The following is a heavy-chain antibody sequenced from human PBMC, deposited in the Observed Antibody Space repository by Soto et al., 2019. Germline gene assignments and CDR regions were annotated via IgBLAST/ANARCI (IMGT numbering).Heavy chain of an antibody. CDR1: GDRVSSNSAA. J-gene: IGHJ5*02. V-gene: IGHV6-1*01. CDR3: AREVDDGPNWLDP. Sequence: LSLTCAISGDRVSSNSAAWNWIRQSPSRGLEWLGRTYFKSKWYNDYAVSVESRITINPDTSKNHFSLHLNSVTPEDAAMYFCAREVDDGPNWLDPWGQGTLVTVSS. D-gene: IGHD1-1*01. CDR2: TYFKSKWYN.